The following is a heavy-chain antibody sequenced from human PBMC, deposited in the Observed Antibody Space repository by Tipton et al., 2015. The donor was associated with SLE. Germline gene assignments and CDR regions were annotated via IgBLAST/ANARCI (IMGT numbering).Heavy chain of an antibody. CDR3: ARVAPTEVFDY. CDR1: GFTFSNNW. CDR2: IREDGSEK. Sequence: AVSGFTFSNNWMAWVRQAPGKGLEWVAHIREDGSEKFYVDSVRGRFTISRDNAKNSLFLQMNSLGAEDTALYYCARVAPTEVFDYWGQGTLVTVSS. V-gene: IGHV3-7*03. J-gene: IGHJ4*02. D-gene: IGHD1-1*01.